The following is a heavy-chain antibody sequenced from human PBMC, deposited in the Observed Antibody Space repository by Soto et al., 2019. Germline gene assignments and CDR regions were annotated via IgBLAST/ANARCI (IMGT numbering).Heavy chain of an antibody. CDR2: ISSSSSTI. CDR1: GFTFSSYS. D-gene: IGHD2-8*01. CDR3: AREPAYCTNGVCSVDY. V-gene: IGHV3-48*01. J-gene: IGHJ4*02. Sequence: EVQLVESGGGLVQPGGSLRLSCAASGFTFSSYSMNWVRQAPGKGLEWVSYISSSSSTIYYADSVKGRFTISRDNAKNSLYLQMNSLRAEDTAVYYCAREPAYCTNGVCSVDYWGQGTLVTVSS.